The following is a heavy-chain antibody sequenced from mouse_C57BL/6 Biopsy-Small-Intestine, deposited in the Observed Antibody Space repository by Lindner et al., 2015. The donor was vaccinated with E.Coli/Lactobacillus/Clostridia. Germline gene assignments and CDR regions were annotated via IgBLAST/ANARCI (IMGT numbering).Heavy chain of an antibody. CDR1: GFTLSDYG. J-gene: IGHJ2*01. CDR2: ISSGSSTI. V-gene: IGHV5-17*01. CDR3: AGDYFDY. Sequence: VQLQESGGGLVKPGGSLKLSCAASGFTLSDYGMHWVRQAPEKGLEWVAYISSGSSTIYYADTVKGRFTISRDNAKNTLFLQMTSLRSEDTAMYYCAGDYFDYWGQGTTLTVSS.